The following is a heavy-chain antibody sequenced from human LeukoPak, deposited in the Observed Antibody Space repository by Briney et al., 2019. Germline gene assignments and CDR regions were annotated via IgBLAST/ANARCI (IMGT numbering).Heavy chain of an antibody. CDR3: AKPIASWRAFDI. Sequence: GGSLRLSCAASGFTFSSYAMSWVRQAPGKGLEWVSAFSGSGGSTYYADSVKGRFTISRDNSKNTLYLQMNSLRAEDTAVYYCAKPIASWRAFDIWGQGTMVTVSS. CDR1: GFTFSSYA. CDR2: FSGSGGST. J-gene: IGHJ3*02. V-gene: IGHV3-23*01. D-gene: IGHD1-26*01.